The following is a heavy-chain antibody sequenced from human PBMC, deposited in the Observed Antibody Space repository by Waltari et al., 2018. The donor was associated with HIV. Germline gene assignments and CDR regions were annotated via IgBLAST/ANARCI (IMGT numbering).Heavy chain of an antibody. J-gene: IGHJ4*02. CDR2: ISGSGDRT. D-gene: IGHD3-3*01. CDR1: GFTLNNYA. CDR3: AVQDGFFDF. Sequence: EVQLLESGGNLVRPGGSLRLSVTGDGFTLNNYALNWVRQAPGKGLEWVGGISGSGDRTDYAASAKGRFTISRDNSKKTLYLQMRGLRVDDTASYYCAVQDGFFDFWGRGTVVSVAS. V-gene: IGHV3-23*01.